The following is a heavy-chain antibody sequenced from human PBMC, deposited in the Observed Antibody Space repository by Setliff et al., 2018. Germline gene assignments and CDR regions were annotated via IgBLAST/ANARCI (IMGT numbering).Heavy chain of an antibody. Sequence: SVKVSCKASDYTFTSYGISWVRQAPGQGLEWMGGISPIFATTIYAQKFQGRVTMTEDTSTGTAYMELSSLRSEDTAVYYCATGAYYYDSSGYPAEYFKHWGQGTLVTVSS. CDR1: DYTFTSYG. D-gene: IGHD3-22*01. CDR3: ATGAYYYDSSGYPAEYFKH. CDR2: ISPIFATT. J-gene: IGHJ1*01. V-gene: IGHV1-69*06.